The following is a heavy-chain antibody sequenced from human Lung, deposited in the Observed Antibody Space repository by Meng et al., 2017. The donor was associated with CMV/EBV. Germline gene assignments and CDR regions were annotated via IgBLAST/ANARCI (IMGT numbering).Heavy chain of an antibody. J-gene: IGHJ4*02. V-gene: IGHV1-2*02. CDR3: ARPPVSEDIVVVPADNY. CDR2: INPNSGGT. CDR1: GYTFTGYY. Sequence: ASVNVSCNVSGYTFTGYYMHWVRQAPGQGLEWMGWINPNSGGTNYAQKFQGRVTMTRDTSISTAYMELSRLRSDDTAVYYCARPPVSEDIVVVPADNYWGQGXLVTVSS. D-gene: IGHD2-2*01.